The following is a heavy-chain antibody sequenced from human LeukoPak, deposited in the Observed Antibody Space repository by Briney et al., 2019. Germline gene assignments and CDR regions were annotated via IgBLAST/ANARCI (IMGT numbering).Heavy chain of an antibody. J-gene: IGHJ4*02. CDR2: IRSKADGGTT. CDR3: TRGYDYVWGSYRPADYYFDY. Sequence: GRALRLSCTASGFNCCDYAMSWFRQAPGERREGGGFIRSKADGGTTEYAASVKDRFTISREDSKSISYLQMNSLNTEDTAVYYCTRGYDYVWGSYRPADYYFDYWGQGTLVTVSS. D-gene: IGHD3-16*02. V-gene: IGHV3-49*03. CDR1: GFNCCDYA.